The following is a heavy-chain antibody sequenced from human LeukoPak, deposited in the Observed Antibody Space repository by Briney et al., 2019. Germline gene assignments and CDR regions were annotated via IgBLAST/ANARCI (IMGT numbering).Heavy chain of an antibody. V-gene: IGHV4-39*01. CDR2: IYYSGST. CDR1: GGSISSSNYY. Sequence: SETLSLTCTVSGGSISSSNYYWGWIRQSPGKGLEWIGNIYYSGSTYYNPSLKSRVTISVDTSKNQFSLKLSSVTAADTAVYYCARRLGSSWALGYWGQGTLVTVSS. J-gene: IGHJ4*02. CDR3: ARRLGSSWALGY. D-gene: IGHD6-13*01.